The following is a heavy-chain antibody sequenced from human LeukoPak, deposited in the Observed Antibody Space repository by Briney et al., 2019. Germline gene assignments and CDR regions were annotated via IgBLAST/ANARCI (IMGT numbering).Heavy chain of an antibody. D-gene: IGHD3-16*01. J-gene: IGHJ5*02. CDR2: INHSGST. CDR3: ATYVA. Sequence: PSETLSLTCAVYGGSFSGYYWSWIRQPPGKGLEWIGEINHSGSTNYNPSLKSRVTMSVDTSKNQFSLKLSSVTAADTAVYYCATYVAWGRGTLVTVSS. CDR1: GGSFSGYY. V-gene: IGHV4-34*01.